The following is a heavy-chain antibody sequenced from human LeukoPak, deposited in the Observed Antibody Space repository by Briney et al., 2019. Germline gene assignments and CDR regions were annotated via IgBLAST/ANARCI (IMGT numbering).Heavy chain of an antibody. Sequence: SVKVSCKAPGGTFSSYAISWVRQAPGQGLEWMGRIIPILGIANYAQKFQGRVTITADKSTSTAYMELSSLRSEDTAVYYCARDYYDFWSGYSGCYFDYWGQGTLVTVSS. D-gene: IGHD3-3*01. CDR3: ARDYYDFWSGYSGCYFDY. CDR2: IIPILGIA. CDR1: GGTFSSYA. J-gene: IGHJ4*02. V-gene: IGHV1-69*04.